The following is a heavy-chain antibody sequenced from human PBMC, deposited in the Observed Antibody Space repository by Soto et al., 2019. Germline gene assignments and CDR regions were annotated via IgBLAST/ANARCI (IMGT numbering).Heavy chain of an antibody. J-gene: IGHJ4*02. V-gene: IGHV3-23*01. CDR2: IRGGGGTT. CDR3: ARDPTYSADSESPHYFDY. CDR1: GFTISNFA. Sequence: WGSLRLSCAASGFTISNFAMSWVRQAPGKGLEWVSAIRGGGGTTYYADSVKGRFIISRDNSKKTAFLYMDSLRAEDTAVYYCARDPTYSADSESPHYFDYWGQGTLVTAPQ. D-gene: IGHD3-10*01.